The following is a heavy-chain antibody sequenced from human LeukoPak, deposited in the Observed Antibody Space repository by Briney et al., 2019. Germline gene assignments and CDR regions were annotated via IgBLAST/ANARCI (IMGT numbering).Heavy chain of an antibody. Sequence: SVKVSCKASGYTFTSYAMNWVRQAPGQGLEWMGGIIPIFGTANYAQKFQGRVTITADESTSTAYMELSSLRSEDTAVYYCARVTPYSSSWYPGVGLGYFQHWGQGTLVTVSS. V-gene: IGHV1-69*13. D-gene: IGHD6-13*01. CDR1: GYTFTSYA. CDR2: IIPIFGTA. CDR3: ARVTPYSSSWYPGVGLGYFQH. J-gene: IGHJ1*01.